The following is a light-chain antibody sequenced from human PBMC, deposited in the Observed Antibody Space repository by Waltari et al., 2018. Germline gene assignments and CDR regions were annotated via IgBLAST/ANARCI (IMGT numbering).Light chain of an antibody. CDR1: QDILSW. V-gene: IGKV1-12*01. J-gene: IGKJ2*01. CDR3: QQSYSTPYT. Sequence: DIQMTQSPTSVSASVRDRVTITPRASQDILSWLAWYQHKPGKAPKLLISETSGLESGVPSRFSGRGSGTDFTLTISSLQPEDFATYYCQQSYSTPYTFGQGTKLEIK. CDR2: ETS.